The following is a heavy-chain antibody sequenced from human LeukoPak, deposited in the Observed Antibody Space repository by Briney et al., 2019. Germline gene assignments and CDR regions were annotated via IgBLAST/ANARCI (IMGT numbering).Heavy chain of an antibody. J-gene: IGHJ2*01. Sequence: SETLSLTCTVSGGSIRSGSHYWAWIRHPPGKGLEWIGSIYYSGSTYYNPSLKSRVTISVDTSKNQFSLKLSSVTAADTAVYYCALGYTTGCYYFDLWGRGTLVTVSS. D-gene: IGHD6-19*01. CDR1: GGSIRSGSHY. CDR2: IYYSGST. V-gene: IGHV4-39*01. CDR3: ALGYTTGCYYFDL.